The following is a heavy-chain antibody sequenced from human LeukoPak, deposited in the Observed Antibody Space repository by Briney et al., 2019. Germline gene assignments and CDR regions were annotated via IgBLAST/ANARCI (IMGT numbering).Heavy chain of an antibody. V-gene: IGHV3-23*01. D-gene: IGHD3-3*01. CDR3: AKDLQRITIFGVVGD. Sequence: GGSLRLSCAASGFTFSSYAMSWVRQAPGKGLEWVSAISGSGGSTYYADSVKGRFTISRGNSKNTLYLQMNSLRAEDTAVYYCAKDLQRITIFGVVGDWGQGTLVTVSS. J-gene: IGHJ4*02. CDR2: ISGSGGST. CDR1: GFTFSSYA.